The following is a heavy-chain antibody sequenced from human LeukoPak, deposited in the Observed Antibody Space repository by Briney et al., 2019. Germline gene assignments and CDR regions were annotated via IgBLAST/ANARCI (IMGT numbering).Heavy chain of an antibody. CDR3: AKPARTDAFDI. J-gene: IGHJ3*02. CDR2: ISGSGGNT. Sequence: LSGGSLRLSCAASGFTFNNYAMNWVRQAPGKGLEWVSSISGSGGNTYYADSVKGRFTISRDNSKNTLYLQMDSLRAEDTAVYYCAKPARTDAFDIWGQGTMITVSS. D-gene: IGHD1-14*01. V-gene: IGHV3-23*01. CDR1: GFTFNNYA.